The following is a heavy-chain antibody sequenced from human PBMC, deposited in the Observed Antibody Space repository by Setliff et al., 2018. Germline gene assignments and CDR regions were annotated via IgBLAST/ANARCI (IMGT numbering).Heavy chain of an antibody. CDR3: ARRTEYYNFWSGYYDY. J-gene: IGHJ4*02. D-gene: IGHD3-3*01. CDR2: IYYSGST. Sequence: KPSETLSLTCTVSGGSISSSSYYWGWIRQPPGKGLEWIGSIYYSGSTYYNPSLKSRVTISVDTSKNQFSLKLSSVTASDTAVYSCARRTEYYNFWSGYYDYWGQGTLGTVSS. CDR1: GGSISSSSYY. V-gene: IGHV4-39*07.